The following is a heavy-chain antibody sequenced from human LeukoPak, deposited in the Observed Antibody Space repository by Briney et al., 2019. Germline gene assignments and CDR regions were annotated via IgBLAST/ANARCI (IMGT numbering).Heavy chain of an antibody. V-gene: IGHV1-46*01. J-gene: IGHJ3*02. CDR1: GYTLTELS. CDR3: AREGDLENDAFDI. CDR2: INPSGGST. Sequence: ASVKVSCKVSGYTLTELSMYWVRQAPGQGLEWMGIINPSGGSTSYAQKFQGRVTMTRDTSTSTVYMELSSLRSEDTAVYYCAREGDLENDAFDIWGQGTMVTVSS. D-gene: IGHD1-1*01.